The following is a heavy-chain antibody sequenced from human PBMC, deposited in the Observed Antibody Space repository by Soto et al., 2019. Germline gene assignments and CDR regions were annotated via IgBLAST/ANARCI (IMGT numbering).Heavy chain of an antibody. V-gene: IGHV3-21*01. D-gene: IGHD4-4*01. CDR1: GFTFSSYS. CDR2: ISTTSTYI. Sequence: EVQLVESGGGLVKPGGSLRLSCAASGFTFSSYSMTWVRQAPGKGLEWVSSISTTSTYIYYADSVKGRFTTSRDNARNSLYLQMTSLRAEDTAVYYCAKEGSLYNDYISNCADYWGQGTLVTVSS. CDR3: AKEGSLYNDYISNCADY. J-gene: IGHJ4*02.